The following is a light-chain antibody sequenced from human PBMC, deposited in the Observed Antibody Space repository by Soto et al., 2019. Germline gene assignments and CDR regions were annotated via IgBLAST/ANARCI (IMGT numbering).Light chain of an antibody. J-gene: IGKJ5*01. CDR3: QQANSFPIT. CDR1: QGISSY. Sequence: IHVHPSPTPPFPFLGDKGPNTFPASQGISSYLAWYQQKPGKAPNLLIYAASSLQTGVPSRFSGSGSGTDFSLTISSLQPEDSATYYCQQANSFPITFGQGTRLEI. CDR2: AAS. V-gene: IGKV1-12*01.